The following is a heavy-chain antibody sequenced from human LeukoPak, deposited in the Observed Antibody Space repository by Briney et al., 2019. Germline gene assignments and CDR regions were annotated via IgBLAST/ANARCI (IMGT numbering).Heavy chain of an antibody. CDR3: VGAVTGAFDI. CDR2: INPNSGGT. J-gene: IGHJ3*02. CDR1: GYTFTSYD. V-gene: IGHV1-2*02. D-gene: IGHD3-10*01. Sequence: ASVKVSCKASGYTFTSYDISWVRQAPGQGLEWMGWINPNSGGTNYAQKFQGRVTMTRDTSISTAYMELSRLRSDDTAVYYCVGAVTGAFDIWGQGTMVTVSS.